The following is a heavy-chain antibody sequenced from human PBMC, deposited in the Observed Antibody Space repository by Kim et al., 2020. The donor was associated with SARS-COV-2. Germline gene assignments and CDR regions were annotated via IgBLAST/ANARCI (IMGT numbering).Heavy chain of an antibody. Sequence: GGSLRLSCAASGFTFSSYGMHWVRQAPGKGLEWVAVISYDGSNKYYADSVKGRFTISRDNSKNTLYLQMNSLRAEDTAVYYCAGDYGDYVYYYYGMDVWG. CDR2: ISYDGSNK. CDR1: GFTFSSYG. J-gene: IGHJ6*01. CDR3: AGDYGDYVYYYYGMDV. V-gene: IGHV3-33*05. D-gene: IGHD4-17*01.